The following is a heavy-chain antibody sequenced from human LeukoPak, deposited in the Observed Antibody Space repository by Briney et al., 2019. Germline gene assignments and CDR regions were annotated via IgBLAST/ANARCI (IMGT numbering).Heavy chain of an antibody. Sequence: GASVKVSCKASGYTFTGHYMHWVRQGPGQGLEWMGWINPNCGGTNYAQKFRGRVTMTRDTSISTAYMELSRLRSDDTAVYYCASLAGSYYYGSGSRWYDAFDIWGQGTMVTVSS. D-gene: IGHD3-10*01. CDR2: INPNCGGT. CDR3: ASLAGSYYYGSGSRWYDAFDI. CDR1: GYTFTGHY. J-gene: IGHJ3*02. V-gene: IGHV1-2*02.